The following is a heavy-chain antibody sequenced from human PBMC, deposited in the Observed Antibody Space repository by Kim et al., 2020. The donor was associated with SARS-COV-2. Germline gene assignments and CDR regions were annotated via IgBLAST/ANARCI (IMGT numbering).Heavy chain of an antibody. CDR1: GGSFSGYY. V-gene: IGHV4-34*01. J-gene: IGHJ4*02. Sequence: SETLSLTCAVDGGSFSGYYWNWIRQPPGRGLEWIGQITHIGITNYNPSLKSRLTIAIDTSKKQFSLNVRSVTAADTAVYYCARGVGKWLRQYFDNWGQGTLVTVSS. CDR2: ITHIGIT. CDR3: ARGVGKWLRQYFDN. D-gene: IGHD5-12*01.